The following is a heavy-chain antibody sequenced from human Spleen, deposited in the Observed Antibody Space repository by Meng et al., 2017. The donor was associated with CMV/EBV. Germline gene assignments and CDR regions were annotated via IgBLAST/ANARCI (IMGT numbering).Heavy chain of an antibody. CDR2: ISAYNGNT. CDR1: GYTFTSYG. V-gene: IGHV1-18*01. Sequence: ASVKVSCKASGYTFTSYGISWVRQAPGQGLEWMGWISAYNGNTNYAQKLQGRVTMTTDTSTSTAYMELRSLRSDDTAVYYRASGVLNNYYYYYGMDVWGQGTTVTVSS. CDR3: ASGVLNNYYYYYGMDV. D-gene: IGHD3-16*01. J-gene: IGHJ6*02.